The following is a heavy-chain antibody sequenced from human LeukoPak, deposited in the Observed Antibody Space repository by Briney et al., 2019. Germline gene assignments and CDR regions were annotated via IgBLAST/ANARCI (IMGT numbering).Heavy chain of an antibody. Sequence: SETLSLTCTVSGGSISSSTYYWGWIRQPPGKGLEWVGNIYYSGRTYYNPSLRSRVTISVDTSKNQFSLRLNSVTAADTAVYYCADARDEYRSFDYWGQGTLVAVSS. CDR3: ADARDEYRSFDY. CDR1: GGSISSSTYY. V-gene: IGHV4-39*01. D-gene: IGHD4-11*01. J-gene: IGHJ4*02. CDR2: IYYSGRT.